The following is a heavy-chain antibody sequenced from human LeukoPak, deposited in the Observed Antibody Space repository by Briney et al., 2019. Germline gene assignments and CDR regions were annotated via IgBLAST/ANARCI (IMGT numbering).Heavy chain of an antibody. CDR1: GGTFSSYA. D-gene: IGHD6-6*01. J-gene: IGHJ5*02. CDR2: IIPIFGTA. CDR3: ARDGEYSSSPRIWFDP. V-gene: IGHV1-69*05. Sequence: ASVKVSCKASGGTFSSYAISWVRQAPGQGLEWMGGIIPIFGTANYAQKFQGRVTITTDESTSTAYMELSSLRSEDTAVYYCARDGEYSSSPRIWFDPWGQGTLVTVSS.